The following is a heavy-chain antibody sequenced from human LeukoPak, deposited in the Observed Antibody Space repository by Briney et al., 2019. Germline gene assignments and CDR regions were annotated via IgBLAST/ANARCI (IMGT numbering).Heavy chain of an antibody. J-gene: IGHJ4*02. CDR3: SRESGPFCPFGH. D-gene: IGHD1-26*01. Sequence: SETLSLTCGVSGGSITTTNYWSWVRRPPGGGLEWIGEISLAGRTRYNPSLQSRVHISIDESKNHLYLNLASVTAADTAVYYCSRESGPFCPFGHWGQGTLVAVTS. V-gene: IGHV4-4*02. CDR1: GGSITTTNY. CDR2: ISLAGRT.